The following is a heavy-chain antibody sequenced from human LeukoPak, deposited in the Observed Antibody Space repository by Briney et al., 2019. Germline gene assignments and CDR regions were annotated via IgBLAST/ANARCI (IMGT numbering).Heavy chain of an antibody. CDR2: IYYSGST. Sequence: PSETLSLTCTVSGGSISSSSYYWGWIRQPPGKGLEWIGSIYYSGSTYYNPSLKSRVTISVDTSKNQFSLKLSSVTAADTAVYYCARHLDWFDPWGQGTLVTVSS. CDR1: GGSISSSSYY. V-gene: IGHV4-39*01. CDR3: ARHLDWFDP. J-gene: IGHJ5*02.